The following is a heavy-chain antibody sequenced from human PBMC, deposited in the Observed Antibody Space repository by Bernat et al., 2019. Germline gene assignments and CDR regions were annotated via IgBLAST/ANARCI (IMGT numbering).Heavy chain of an antibody. D-gene: IGHD3-22*01. CDR1: GFTFSSYG. Sequence: QVQLVESGGGVVQPGRSLRLSCAASGFTFSSYGMHWVRQAPGKGLEWVAVIWYDGSNKYYAASVKGRFTVSRDNSKNTLYLQMNSLRAEDTAVYYCARALDSSGYYKYFDYWGQGTLVTVSS. J-gene: IGHJ4*02. CDR2: IWYDGSNK. CDR3: ARALDSSGYYKYFDY. V-gene: IGHV3-33*01.